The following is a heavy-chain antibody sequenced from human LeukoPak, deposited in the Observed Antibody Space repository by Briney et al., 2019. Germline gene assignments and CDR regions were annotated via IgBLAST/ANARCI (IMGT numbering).Heavy chain of an antibody. CDR2: IKQDGSQK. J-gene: IGHJ4*02. CDR1: GFTFSTYW. CDR3: ARELH. V-gene: IGHV3-7*01. Sequence: GGSLRLSCAPSGFTFSTYWMSWVRQAPGKGLEWVANIKQDGSQKYYVDSVRGRFTISRDNAKNTLYLQMNSLGAEDTAVYYCARELHLGQGTLVTVSS.